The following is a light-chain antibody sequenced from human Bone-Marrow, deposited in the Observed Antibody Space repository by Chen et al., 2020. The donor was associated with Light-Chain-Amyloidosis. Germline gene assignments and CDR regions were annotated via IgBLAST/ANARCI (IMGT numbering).Light chain of an antibody. CDR1: SSDVGDYKY. CDR3: SSYTGSSTYV. J-gene: IGLJ1*01. V-gene: IGLV2-14*01. Sequence: QSALTQPASVSGSPGQSITISCTGTSSDVGDYKYVSWYQQHPGKAPKLTIYEVSNRPSGISNRFSGSKSGNTASLTISGLQAEDEADYYCSSYTGSSTYVFGTGTKVTVL. CDR2: EVS.